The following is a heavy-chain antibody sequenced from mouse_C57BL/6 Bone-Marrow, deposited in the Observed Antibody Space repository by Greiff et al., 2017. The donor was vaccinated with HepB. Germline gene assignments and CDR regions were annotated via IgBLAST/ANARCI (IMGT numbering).Heavy chain of an antibody. J-gene: IGHJ1*03. Sequence: EVQLVESGGGLVQPKGSLKLSCAASGFSFNTYAMNWVRQAPGKGLEWVARIRSKSNNYATYYADSVKDRFTISRDDSESMLYLQMNNLKTEDTAMYYCVRHRYYGSSYDWYFDVWGTGTTVTVSS. CDR3: VRHRYYGSSYDWYFDV. D-gene: IGHD1-1*01. V-gene: IGHV10-1*01. CDR2: IRSKSNNYAT. CDR1: GFSFNTYA.